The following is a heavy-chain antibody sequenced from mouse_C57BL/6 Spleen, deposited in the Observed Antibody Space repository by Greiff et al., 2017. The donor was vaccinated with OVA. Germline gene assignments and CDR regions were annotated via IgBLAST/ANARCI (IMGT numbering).Heavy chain of an antibody. D-gene: IGHD2-3*01. CDR3: ARWLLPGAWFAD. J-gene: IGHJ3*01. V-gene: IGHV1-4*01. CDR1: GYTFTSYT. Sequence: QVQLQQSGAELARPGASVKMSCKASGYTFTSYTMHWVKQRPGQGLEWIGYINPSSGYTKYNQKFKDKATLTADKSSSTAYMQLSSLTSEDSAVYYCARWLLPGAWFADWGQGTLVTVSA. CDR2: INPSSGYT.